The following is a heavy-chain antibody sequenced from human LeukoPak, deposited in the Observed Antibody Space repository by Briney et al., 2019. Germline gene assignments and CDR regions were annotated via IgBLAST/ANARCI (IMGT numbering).Heavy chain of an antibody. Sequence: SETLSLTCTVSGGSISSYYWSWIRQPPGKGLEWIGYIYYSGSTSYNPSLKSRVTISVDTSKNQFSLKLSSVTAADTAVYYCARGLLYYYGSGSYFYMDVWGKGTTVTVSS. CDR2: IYYSGST. J-gene: IGHJ6*03. V-gene: IGHV4-59*12. D-gene: IGHD3-10*01. CDR1: GGSISSYY. CDR3: ARGLLYYYGSGSYFYMDV.